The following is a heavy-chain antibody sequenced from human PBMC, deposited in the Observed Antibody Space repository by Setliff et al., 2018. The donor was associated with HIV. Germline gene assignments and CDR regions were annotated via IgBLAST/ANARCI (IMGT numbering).Heavy chain of an antibody. CDR3: ASRFLEWLFF. V-gene: IGHV3-23*01. CDR2: ISGGGGTT. J-gene: IGHJ4*02. D-gene: IGHD3-3*01. CDR1: GFTFSTYA. Sequence: GGSLRLSCAASGFTFSTYAMTWVRQGPGKGLEWVSGISGGGGTTYYAAAVKGRFTISRDNSKNTLYLQMNTLRTDDTAVYYCASRFLEWLFFWGQGTLVTVSS.